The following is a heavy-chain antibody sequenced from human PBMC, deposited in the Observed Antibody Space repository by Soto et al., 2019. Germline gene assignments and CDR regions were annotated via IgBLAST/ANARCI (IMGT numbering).Heavy chain of an antibody. CDR1: GFTFSSYA. Sequence: GGSLRLSCAASGFTFSSYAMSWVRQAPGKGLEWVSAISGSGGSTYYADSVKGRFTISRDNSKNTLYLQMNSLRAEDTAVYYCAKGGKDYIWGSYRHLIPKYYFDYWGQGTLVTVSS. CDR3: AKGGKDYIWGSYRHLIPKYYFDY. V-gene: IGHV3-23*01. CDR2: ISGSGGST. J-gene: IGHJ4*02. D-gene: IGHD3-16*02.